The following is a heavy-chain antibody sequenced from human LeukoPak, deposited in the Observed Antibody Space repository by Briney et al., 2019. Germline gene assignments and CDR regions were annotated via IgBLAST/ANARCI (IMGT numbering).Heavy chain of an antibody. Sequence: ETSETLSLTCTVSGGSISSYYWSWIRQPPGKGLEWIGYIYYSGSTNYNPSLKSRVTISVDTSKNQFSLKLSSVTAADTAVYYCARDQGLGAAFDIWGQGTMVTVSS. CDR3: ARDQGLGAAFDI. J-gene: IGHJ3*02. CDR1: GGSISSYY. D-gene: IGHD1-26*01. CDR2: IYYSGST. V-gene: IGHV4-59*01.